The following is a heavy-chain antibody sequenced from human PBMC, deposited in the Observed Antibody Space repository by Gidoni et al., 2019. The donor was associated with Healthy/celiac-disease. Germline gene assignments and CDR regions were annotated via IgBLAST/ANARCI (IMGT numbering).Heavy chain of an antibody. V-gene: IGHV3-30*18. CDR1: GFTFSSYG. D-gene: IGHD2-21*01. CDR3: AKTYCGGDCYFGAFDI. J-gene: IGHJ3*02. CDR2: ISYDGSNK. Sequence: QVQLVESGGGVVQTGRSLRLSCAASGFTFSSYGLLWVRQAPGKGLEWVAVISYDGSNKYYADSVKGRFTISRDNSKNTLYLQMNSLRAEDTAVYYCAKTYCGGDCYFGAFDIWGQGTMVTLF.